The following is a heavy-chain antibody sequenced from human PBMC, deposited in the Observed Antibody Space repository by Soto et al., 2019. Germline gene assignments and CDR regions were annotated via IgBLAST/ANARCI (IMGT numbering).Heavy chain of an antibody. J-gene: IGHJ4*02. Sequence: ASVKVSCKASGGMFYSSAINWVRQAPGQGLEWMGGIVPMNGSPKYAQEFLGRVTISADASATTAYMDLSGLKSEDTALYYCARDYGRALTKGYYFDSWGRGTLVTVSS. D-gene: IGHD4-17*01. V-gene: IGHV1-69*13. CDR2: IVPMNGSP. CDR1: GGMFYSSA. CDR3: ARDYGRALTKGYYFDS.